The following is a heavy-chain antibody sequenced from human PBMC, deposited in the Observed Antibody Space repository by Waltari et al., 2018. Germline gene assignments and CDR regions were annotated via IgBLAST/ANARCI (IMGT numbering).Heavy chain of an antibody. V-gene: IGHV4-38-2*01. CDR3: ARHRYDVGSWDY. CDR1: GYSISSGYY. J-gene: IGHJ4*02. Sequence: QVQLQESGPGLVKPSETLSLTCAVSGYSISSGYYWGWIRQPPGKGLEWIGSIYHSGSTYYNPSLKSRVTISVDTSKNQFSLKLSSVTAADTAVYYCARHRYDVGSWDYWGQGTLVTVSS. CDR2: IYHSGST. D-gene: IGHD1-1*01.